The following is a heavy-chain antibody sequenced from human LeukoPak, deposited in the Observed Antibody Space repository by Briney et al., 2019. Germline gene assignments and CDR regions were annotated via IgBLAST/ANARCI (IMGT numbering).Heavy chain of an antibody. J-gene: IGHJ4*02. CDR1: GFTFSTYW. CDR3: ARSRPFDY. CDR2: IKQDGSEE. V-gene: IGHV3-7*01. Sequence: GGSLRLSCAASGFTFSTYWMTWVRQAPGMGLVWVATIKQDGSEEYYVDSVKGRFTISRDNAKNSLYLQMNSLRAEDTAVYYCARSRPFDYWGQGTLVTVSS.